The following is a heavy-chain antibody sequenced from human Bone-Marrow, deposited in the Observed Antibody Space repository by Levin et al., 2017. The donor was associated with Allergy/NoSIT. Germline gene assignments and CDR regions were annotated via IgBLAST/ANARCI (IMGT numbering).Heavy chain of an antibody. CDR1: GGSISSYY. CDR3: ARGGGSGWYGDQKIQH. D-gene: IGHD6-19*01. J-gene: IGHJ1*01. V-gene: IGHV4-59*01. CDR2: IYYSGST. Sequence: SETLSLTCTVSGGSISSYYWSWIRQPPGKGLEWIGYIYYSGSTNYNPSLKSRVTISVDTSKNQFSLKLSSVTAADTAVYYCARGGGSGWYGDQKIQHWGQGTLVTVSS.